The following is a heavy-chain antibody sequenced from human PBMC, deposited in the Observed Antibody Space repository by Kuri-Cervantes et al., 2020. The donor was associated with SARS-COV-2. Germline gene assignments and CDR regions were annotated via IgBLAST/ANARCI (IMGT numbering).Heavy chain of an antibody. CDR3: ARDMFQQLVEVAAFDI. Sequence: GESLKISCAASGFTFSSYGMHWVRQAPGKGLEWVAFIRYDGSNKYYADSVKGRFTISRDNSENTLYLQMNSLRAEDTAVYYCARDMFQQLVEVAAFDIWGQGTMVTVSS. CDR1: GFTFSSYG. V-gene: IGHV3-30*02. CDR2: IRYDGSNK. D-gene: IGHD6-13*01. J-gene: IGHJ3*02.